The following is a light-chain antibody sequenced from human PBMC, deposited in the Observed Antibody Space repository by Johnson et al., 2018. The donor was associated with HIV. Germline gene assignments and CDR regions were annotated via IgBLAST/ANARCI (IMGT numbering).Light chain of an antibody. V-gene: IGLV1-51*02. CDR3: GTWDNSLSAG. CDR1: GSNIGSHY. Sequence: QSVLTQPPSVSAAPGQRVTISCSGRGSNIGSHYVSWYQQLPGTAPKLLIFENDKRPSGIPDRFSGSKSGTSATLGITGLQTGDEADYYCGTWDNSLSAGFGTGTKVTVL. CDR2: END. J-gene: IGLJ1*01.